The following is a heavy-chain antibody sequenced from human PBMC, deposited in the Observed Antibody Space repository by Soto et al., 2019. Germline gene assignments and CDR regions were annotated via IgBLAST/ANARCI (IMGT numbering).Heavy chain of an antibody. CDR2: IYHSGST. Sequence: TLSLTCAVSGGSISSGGYSWSWIRQPPGKGLEWIGYIYHSGSTYYNPSLKSRVTISVDRSKNQFSLKLSSVTAADTAVYYCARGYCSGGSCRRNWFDPWGQGTLVTVSS. V-gene: IGHV4-30-2*01. CDR3: ARGYCSGGSCRRNWFDP. J-gene: IGHJ5*02. D-gene: IGHD2-15*01. CDR1: GGSISSGGYS.